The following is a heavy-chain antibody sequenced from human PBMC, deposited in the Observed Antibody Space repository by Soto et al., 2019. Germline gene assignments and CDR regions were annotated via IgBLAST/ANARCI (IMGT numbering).Heavy chain of an antibody. J-gene: IGHJ6*02. CDR3: ARARLSNGDPNIYFFYGLDV. V-gene: IGHV1-69*01. CDR2: IIPLFRKT. CDR1: GDMFRNSA. Sequence: QVQLVQSGAEVKRPGSSVKVSCKASGDMFRNSAFSWVRQAPGQGLAWMGVIIPLFRKTDVAQKFQGRVNFTADELTSSLYMEVSRLTSEDTAVYYCARARLSNGDPNIYFFYGLDVWGQGTTITVSS. D-gene: IGHD3-10*01.